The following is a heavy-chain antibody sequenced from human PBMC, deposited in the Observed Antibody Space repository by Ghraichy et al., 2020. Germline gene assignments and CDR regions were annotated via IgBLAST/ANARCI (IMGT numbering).Heavy chain of an antibody. D-gene: IGHD3-3*01. V-gene: IGHV3-30-3*01. J-gene: IGHJ6*02. Sequence: GGSLRLSCAASGFTFSSYAMHWVRQAPGKGLEWVAVISYDGSNKYYADSVKGRFTISRDNSKNTLYLQMNSLRAEDTAVYYCARPQGYYTRGVGGHYYYGMDVWGQGTTVTVSS. CDR1: GFTFSSYA. CDR3: ARPQGYYTRGVGGHYYYGMDV. CDR2: ISYDGSNK.